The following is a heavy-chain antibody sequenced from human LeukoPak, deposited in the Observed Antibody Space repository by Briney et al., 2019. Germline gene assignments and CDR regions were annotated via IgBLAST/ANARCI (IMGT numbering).Heavy chain of an antibody. V-gene: IGHV3-21*01. D-gene: IGHD6-19*01. Sequence: PGGSLRLSCAASGFIFDDYAMNWVRQAPGKGLEWVSSISSSSSYIYYADSVKGRFTISRDNAKNSLYLQMNSLRAEDTAVYYCASSTVAGTAEYYFDYWGQGTLVTVSS. CDR3: ASSTVAGTAEYYFDY. J-gene: IGHJ4*02. CDR2: ISSSSSYI. CDR1: GFIFDDYA.